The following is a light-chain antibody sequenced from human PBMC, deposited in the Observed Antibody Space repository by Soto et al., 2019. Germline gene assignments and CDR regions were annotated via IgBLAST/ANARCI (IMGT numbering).Light chain of an antibody. CDR2: DVS. CDR3: SSYTSTSTL. J-gene: IGLJ1*01. Sequence: QSALTQPASVSGSPGQSITISCTGTSGDVGGYNYVCWYQQHPGKAPKLMIYDVSNRPSGVSNRFSGSKSGNTASLTISGLQAEDAADYYCSSYTSTSTLFGTGTKLTVL. CDR1: SGDVGGYNY. V-gene: IGLV2-14*01.